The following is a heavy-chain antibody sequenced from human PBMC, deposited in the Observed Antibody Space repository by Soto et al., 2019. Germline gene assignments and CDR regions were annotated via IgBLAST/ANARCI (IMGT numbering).Heavy chain of an antibody. V-gene: IGHV4-59*01. J-gene: IGHJ3*02. CDR3: ARGGAYCGGDCYPSVAFDI. CDR2: IYYSGST. Sequence: SETLSLTCTVSGGSISSYYWSWIRQPPGKGLEWIGYIYYSGSTNYNPSLKSRVTISVDTSKNQFSLKLSSVTAADTAVYYCARGGAYCGGDCYPSVAFDIWGQGTMVTVSS. CDR1: GGSISSYY. D-gene: IGHD2-21*02.